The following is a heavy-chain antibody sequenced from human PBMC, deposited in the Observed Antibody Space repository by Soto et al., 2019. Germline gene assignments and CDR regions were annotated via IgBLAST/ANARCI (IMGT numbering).Heavy chain of an antibody. CDR2: IYYSGST. CDR1: GGSISSGGYY. V-gene: IGHV4-31*03. CDR3: ARDPGEWGSRGGMDV. D-gene: IGHD3-16*01. Sequence: PSETLSLTCTVSGGSISSGGYYWSWIRQHPGKGLEWIGYIYYSGSTYYNPSLKSRVTISVDTSKNQFSLKLSSVTAADTAVYYCARDPGEWGSRGGMDVWGQGTTVTVSS. J-gene: IGHJ6*02.